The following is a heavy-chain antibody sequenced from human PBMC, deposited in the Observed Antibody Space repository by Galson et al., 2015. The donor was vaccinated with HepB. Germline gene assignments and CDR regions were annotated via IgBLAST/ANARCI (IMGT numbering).Heavy chain of an antibody. CDR3: ARDPLFVVVPAASGMDV. CDR2: IWYDGSNK. Sequence: SLRLSCAASGFTFSSYGMHWVRQAPGKGLEWVAVIWYDGSNKYYADSVKGRFTISRDNSKNTLYLQMNSLRAEDTAVYYCARDPLFVVVPAASGMDVWGQGTTVTVSS. J-gene: IGHJ6*02. D-gene: IGHD2-2*01. V-gene: IGHV3-33*08. CDR1: GFTFSSYG.